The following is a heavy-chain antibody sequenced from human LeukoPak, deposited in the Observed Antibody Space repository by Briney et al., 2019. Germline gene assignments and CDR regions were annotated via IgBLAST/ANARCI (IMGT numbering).Heavy chain of an antibody. CDR2: INAGNGNT. CDR1: GYTFTSYT. Sequence: GASVKVSCKASGYTFTSYTMHWVRQAPGQRLEWMGWINAGNGNTKYSQKFQGRVTITRDTSASTAYMELSSLRSEDTAVYYCARDRALPDAFDIWGQGTMVTVSS. V-gene: IGHV1-3*01. J-gene: IGHJ3*02. CDR3: ARDRALPDAFDI.